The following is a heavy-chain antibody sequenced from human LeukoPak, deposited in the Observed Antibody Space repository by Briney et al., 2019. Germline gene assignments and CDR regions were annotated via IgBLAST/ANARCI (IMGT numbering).Heavy chain of an antibody. V-gene: IGHV1-8*01. Sequence: ASVKVSCKASGYTFTSYDINWVRQATGQGLEWMGWMNPNSGNTGYAQKFQGRSTMTRNTSISTAYMELSSLRSEATAVYYCARGLFARLRSSYYYYYMDVWGKGTTVTVSS. J-gene: IGHJ6*03. CDR1: GYTFTSYD. CDR2: MNPNSGNT. CDR3: ARGLFARLRSSYYYYYMDV. D-gene: IGHD4-17*01.